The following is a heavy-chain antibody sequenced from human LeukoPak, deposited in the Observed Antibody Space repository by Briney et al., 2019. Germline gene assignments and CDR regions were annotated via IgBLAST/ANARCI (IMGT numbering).Heavy chain of an antibody. CDR3: ARLMITFGGVIVIPKFQSSEITDY. D-gene: IGHD3-16*02. V-gene: IGHV4-39*01. CDR1: GGSFSGDY. J-gene: IGHJ4*02. CDR2: IYYSGSP. Sequence: PSETLSLTCGVYGGSFSGDYWGWIRQPPGKGLEWIGSIYYSGSPYYNPSLKSRVTLSVDTSKNQFSLKLSSVTAADTAVYYCARLMITFGGVIVIPKFQSSEITDYWGQGTLVTVSS.